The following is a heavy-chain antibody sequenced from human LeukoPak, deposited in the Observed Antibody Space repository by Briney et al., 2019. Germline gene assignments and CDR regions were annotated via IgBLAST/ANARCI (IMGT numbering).Heavy chain of an antibody. CDR1: GGSISSSSYY. Sequence: SETLSLTCTVSGGSISSSSYYWGWIRQPPGKGLEWIGSIYYSGSTYYNPSLKSRVTISVDTSKNQFSLKLSSVTAADTAVYYCARLRIVGATARYFDLWGRGTLVTVSS. J-gene: IGHJ2*01. D-gene: IGHD1-26*01. CDR3: ARLRIVGATARYFDL. CDR2: IYYSGST. V-gene: IGHV4-39*07.